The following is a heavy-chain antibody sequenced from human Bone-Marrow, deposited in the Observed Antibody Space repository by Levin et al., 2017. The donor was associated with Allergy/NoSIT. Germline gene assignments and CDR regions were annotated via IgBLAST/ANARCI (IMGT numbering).Heavy chain of an antibody. Sequence: ASVKVSCKASGYTFTDYYMNWVRQAPGQGLEWMGWINPNSGGTNYAQKFQGRVTMTRDTSISTAYMELSGLRSYDTAVYYCARDPDYDDSAFDIWGQGTMVTVSS. CDR1: GYTFTDYY. CDR3: ARDPDYDDSAFDI. D-gene: IGHD3-22*01. J-gene: IGHJ3*02. CDR2: INPNSGGT. V-gene: IGHV1-2*02.